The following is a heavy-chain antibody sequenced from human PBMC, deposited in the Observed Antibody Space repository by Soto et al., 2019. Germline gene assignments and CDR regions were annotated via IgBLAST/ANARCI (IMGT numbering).Heavy chain of an antibody. V-gene: IGHV4-59*01. CDR3: ARGRGSGSSFYYYGMDV. CDR1: GGSISSYY. J-gene: IGHJ6*02. Sequence: PSETLSLTCTVSGGSISSYYWSWIRQPPGKGLEWIGYIYYSGSTNYNPSLKSRVTISVDMSKNQFSLKLSSVTAADTAVYYCARGRGSGSSFYYYGMDVWGQGTTVTVSS. CDR2: IYYSGST. D-gene: IGHD3-10*01.